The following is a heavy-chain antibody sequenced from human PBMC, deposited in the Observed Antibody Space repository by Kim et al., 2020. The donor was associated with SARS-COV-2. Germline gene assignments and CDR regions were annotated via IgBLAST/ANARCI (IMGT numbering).Heavy chain of an antibody. J-gene: IGHJ4*02. CDR1: GFTFSSYG. CDR3: ARGSLLWFGELSFY. CDR2: ISYDGSNK. V-gene: IGHV3-33*05. Sequence: GGSLRLSCAASGFTFSSYGMHWVRQAPGKGLEWVAVISYDGSNKYYADSVKGRFTISRDNSKNTLYLQMNSLRAEDTAVYYCARGSLLWFGELSFYWGQGTLVTVSS. D-gene: IGHD3-10*01.